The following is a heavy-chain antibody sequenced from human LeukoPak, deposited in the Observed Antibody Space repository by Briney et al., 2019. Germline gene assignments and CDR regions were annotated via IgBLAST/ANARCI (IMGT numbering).Heavy chain of an antibody. CDR2: IKQDGSNN. J-gene: IGHJ5*02. CDR3: AKDRVAPAGNWRWFDP. D-gene: IGHD2-2*01. CDR1: GFTFSSYW. V-gene: IGHV3-7*01. Sequence: PGGSLRLSCATSGFTFSSYWMSWVRQAPGKGLEWVANIKQDGSNNFYVDSVKGRFTISRDNAKNSLYLQMNSLRAEDTAVYYCAKDRVAPAGNWRWFDPWGQGTLVTVSS.